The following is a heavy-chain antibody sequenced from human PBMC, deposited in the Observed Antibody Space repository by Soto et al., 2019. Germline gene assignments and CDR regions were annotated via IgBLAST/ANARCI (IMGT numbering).Heavy chain of an antibody. V-gene: IGHV3-74*01. D-gene: IGHD3-22*01. Sequence: PGGSLRLSCAASGFTFSSYWMHWVRQAPGKGLVWVSRINSDGSSTSYADSVKGRFTISRDNAKNTLYLQMNSLRAEDTAVYYCARSLEGYYYDSSGYPEQVNGAFDIWGQGTMVTVSS. CDR2: INSDGSST. J-gene: IGHJ3*02. CDR3: ARSLEGYYYDSSGYPEQVNGAFDI. CDR1: GFTFSSYW.